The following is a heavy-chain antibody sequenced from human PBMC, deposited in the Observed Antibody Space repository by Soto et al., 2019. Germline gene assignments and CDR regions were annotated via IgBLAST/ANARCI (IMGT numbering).Heavy chain of an antibody. CDR3: AKWGLSGHGMDV. Sequence: QVQLVKSGGGVIQPGRSLRLSCEASGYIFSNYGMHWVRQAPGKGLEGVAVTSYDGSKQYYADSVKGRFTISKDNSKNTVYLQMNSLRIEDTAVYYCAKWGLSGHGMDVWGQGTTVTVSS. D-gene: IGHD7-27*01. V-gene: IGHV3-30*18. CDR2: TSYDGSKQ. J-gene: IGHJ6*02. CDR1: GYIFSNYG.